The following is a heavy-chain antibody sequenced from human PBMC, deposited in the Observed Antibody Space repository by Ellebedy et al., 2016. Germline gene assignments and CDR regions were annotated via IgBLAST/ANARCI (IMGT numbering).Heavy chain of an antibody. CDR3: AGADYYYDTRMGAFEI. D-gene: IGHD3-22*01. CDR2: IYYSGNT. J-gene: IGHJ3*02. V-gene: IGHV4-59*13. Sequence: SETLSLTXTVSGASISTYYWSWFRQSPGRGLEWIGYIYYSGNTKNNPSFRGRVTISIDTSKNQFSLKLSSVTAADTAVYYCAGADYYYDTRMGAFEIWGQGTMVTVSS. CDR1: GASISTYY.